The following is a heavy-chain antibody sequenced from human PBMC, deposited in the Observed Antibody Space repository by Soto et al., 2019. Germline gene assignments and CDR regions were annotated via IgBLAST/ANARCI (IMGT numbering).Heavy chain of an antibody. CDR3: ARQRIAARFRTNSPGFDP. D-gene: IGHD6-6*01. J-gene: IGHJ5*02. V-gene: IGHV4-39*01. CDR1: GGSISSSSYY. CDR2: IYYSGST. Sequence: SETLSLTCTVSGGSISSSSYYWGWIRQPPGKGLEWIGSIYYSGSTYYNPSLKSRVTISVDTSKNQFSLKLSSVTAADTAVYYCARQRIAARFRTNSPGFDPWGQGTLVTVS.